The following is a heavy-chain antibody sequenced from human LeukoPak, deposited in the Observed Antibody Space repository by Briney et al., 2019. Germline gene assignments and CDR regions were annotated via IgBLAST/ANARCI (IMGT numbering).Heavy chain of an antibody. J-gene: IGHJ6*03. V-gene: IGHV4-39*07. Sequence: SETLSLTCTVSGDSISSSSYYWGWIRQPPGKGLEWIGEINHSGSTNYNPSLKSRGTISVDASKKQFSLKMNSVTAADTAVYSCAGRQLIRGRNYYYMDVWGNGTTVTVSS. D-gene: IGHD6-13*01. CDR3: AGRQLIRGRNYYYMDV. CDR2: INHSGST. CDR1: GDSISSSSYY.